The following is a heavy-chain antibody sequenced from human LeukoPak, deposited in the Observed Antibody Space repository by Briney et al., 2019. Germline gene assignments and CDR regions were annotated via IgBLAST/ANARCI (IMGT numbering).Heavy chain of an antibody. J-gene: IGHJ4*02. D-gene: IGHD2-8*01. CDR1: GFTFSSYG. Sequence: PGGSLRLSCAASGFTFSSYGMHWVRQAPGKGLEWVAFTRYDGSNKYYADSVKGRFTISRDNSKNTLYLQMNSLKTEDTAVYYCTTDPLMVYAIRVDYWGQGTLVTVSS. V-gene: IGHV3-30*02. CDR3: TTDPLMVYAIRVDY. CDR2: TRYDGSNK.